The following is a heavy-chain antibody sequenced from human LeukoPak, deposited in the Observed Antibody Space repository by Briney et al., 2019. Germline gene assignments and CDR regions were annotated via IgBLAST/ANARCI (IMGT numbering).Heavy chain of an antibody. CDR3: ARQDNYDFWSGYYQPGYFDY. CDR1: GYSISSGYY. D-gene: IGHD3-3*01. Sequence: SETLSLTCAVSGYSISSGYYWGWIRQPPGKGLEWIGSIYHSGSTYYNPSLKSRVTISVNTSKNQFSLKLSSVTAADTAVYYCARQDNYDFWSGYYQPGYFDYWGQGTLVTVSS. CDR2: IYHSGST. J-gene: IGHJ4*02. V-gene: IGHV4-38-2*01.